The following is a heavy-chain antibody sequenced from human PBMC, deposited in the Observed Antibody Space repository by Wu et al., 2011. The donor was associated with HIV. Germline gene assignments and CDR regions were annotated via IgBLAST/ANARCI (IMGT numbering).Heavy chain of an antibody. D-gene: IGHD3-22*01. J-gene: IGHJ3*02. V-gene: IGHV1-2*02. CDR3: ARRQSDSSGYDAFDI. CDR2: INPNSGGT. CDR1: GYTFSNYD. Sequence: QVQLVQSGAEVKKPGASVKVSCQASGYTFSNYDINWVRQATGQGLEWMGWINPNSGGTNYAQKFQGRVTMTRDTSISTAYMELSRLRSDDTAVYYCARRQSDSSGYDAFDIWAKGQWSPSLQ.